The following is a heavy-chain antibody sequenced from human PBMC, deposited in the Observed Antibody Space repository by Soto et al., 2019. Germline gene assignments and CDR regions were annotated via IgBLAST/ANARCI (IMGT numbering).Heavy chain of an antibody. CDR1: DGSFSGSGSS. J-gene: IGHJ1*01. Sequence: XETLHPTFTVFDGSFSGSGSSWGCIRQPPGKGLDWVGTIYYTGTTYYNPALKARLTTTVDTSKNQLSPKLSALTAAVTAGYYCGRYYDTSDRPYFHHWGQGTLVTVSS. CDR3: GRYYDTSDRPYFHH. CDR2: IYYTGTT. V-gene: IGHV4-39*01. D-gene: IGHD3-22*01.